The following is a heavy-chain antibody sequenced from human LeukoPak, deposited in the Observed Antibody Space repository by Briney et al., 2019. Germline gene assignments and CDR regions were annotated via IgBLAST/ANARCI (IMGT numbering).Heavy chain of an antibody. CDR1: GYTFTSYY. Sequence: ASVKVSCKASGYTFTSYYMHWVRQAPGQGLEWMGIINPSGGSTSYAQKFQGRVTMTEDTSTDTAYMELSSLRSEDTAVYYCATSGGLNTGYFQHWGQGTLVTVSS. J-gene: IGHJ1*01. D-gene: IGHD6-19*01. CDR3: ATSGGLNTGYFQH. V-gene: IGHV1-46*01. CDR2: INPSGGST.